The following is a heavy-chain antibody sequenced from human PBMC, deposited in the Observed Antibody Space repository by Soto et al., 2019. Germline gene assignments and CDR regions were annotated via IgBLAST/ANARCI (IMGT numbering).Heavy chain of an antibody. J-gene: IGHJ6*02. CDR1: GGSISTYY. CDR3: ARGAAAGVDYGMDV. D-gene: IGHD6-13*01. Sequence: SETLSLTCSVSGGSISTYYWSWIRQPAGKGLEWIGRIYRSGGTNSNPSLMSRVSMSVDTSKNQFSLKLSSVVAADTAVYYCARGAAAGVDYGMDVWGQGXTVTVSS. V-gene: IGHV4-4*07. CDR2: IYRSGGT.